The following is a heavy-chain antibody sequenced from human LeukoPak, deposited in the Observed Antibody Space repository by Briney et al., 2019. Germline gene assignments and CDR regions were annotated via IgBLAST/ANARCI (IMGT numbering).Heavy chain of an antibody. J-gene: IGHJ1*01. CDR2: INRSGST. Sequence: SETLSLTCAVSGGSFSGYYWSWIRQPPGEGLEWIGGINRSGSTKYNPSLKSRVTISVDTSKSQFSLKLSSVTAADTAVYYCARGRDYFQHWGQGTLVTVSS. CDR3: ARGRDYFQH. V-gene: IGHV4-34*01. CDR1: GGSFSGYY.